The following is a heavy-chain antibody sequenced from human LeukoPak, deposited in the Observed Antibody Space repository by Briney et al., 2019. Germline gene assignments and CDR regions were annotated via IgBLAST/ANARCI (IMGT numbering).Heavy chain of an antibody. J-gene: IGHJ4*02. CDR3: ARLWYDGDSYYFDY. Sequence: PSETLSLTCAVYGGSFSGYYWSWIRQPPGKGLEWIGEINHSGSTNYNPSLKSRVTISVDTSKNQFSLKLSSVTAADTAVYYCARLWYDGDSYYFDYWGQGTLVTVSS. CDR1: GGSFSGYY. CDR2: INHSGST. V-gene: IGHV4-34*01. D-gene: IGHD5-18*01.